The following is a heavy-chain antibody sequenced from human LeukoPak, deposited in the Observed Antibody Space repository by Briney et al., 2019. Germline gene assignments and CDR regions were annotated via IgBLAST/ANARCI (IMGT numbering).Heavy chain of an antibody. V-gene: IGHV4-39*01. CDR3: ARLAARLSWFDP. CDR1: GGSFSGYY. CDR2: IYYSGSI. J-gene: IGHJ5*02. D-gene: IGHD5-12*01. Sequence: KPSETLSLTCAVYGGSFSGYYWGWIRQPPGKGLEWIGSIYYSGSIYYNPSLKSRVTISVDTSKNQFSLKVRSVTAADTAVYYCARLAARLSWFDPWGQGTLVTVSS.